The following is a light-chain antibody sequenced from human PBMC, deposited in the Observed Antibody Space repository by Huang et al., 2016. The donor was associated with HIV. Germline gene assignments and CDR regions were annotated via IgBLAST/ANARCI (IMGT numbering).Light chain of an antibody. Sequence: EIVLTQSPATLSLSPWEEATLSCTAIQSVNNYLAWYQQKPGQAPKLLIYDASKWATGIPARFSGGGSATDFTLTISSLEPEDFAVYYCHHRAGWPRTFGQGTKLEIK. CDR3: HHRAGWPRT. CDR1: QSVNNY. J-gene: IGKJ2*01. V-gene: IGKV3-11*01. CDR2: DAS.